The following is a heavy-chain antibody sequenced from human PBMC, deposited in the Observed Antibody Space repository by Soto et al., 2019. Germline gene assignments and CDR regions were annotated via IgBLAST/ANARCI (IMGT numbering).Heavy chain of an antibody. CDR3: TTDSYSTIIIVRFDY. CDR1: VFPFSNAW. D-gene: IGHD3-22*01. V-gene: IGHV3-15*07. Sequence: GGSLRLSCAASVFPFSNAWINWVRQAPGKGLEWVGRIKSKTDGGTTDYAAPVKGRFAISRDDSNNMVYLQMNSLKIEDTAVYYCTTDSYSTIIIVRFDYWGHGTLVTVSS. J-gene: IGHJ4*01. CDR2: IKSKTDGGTT.